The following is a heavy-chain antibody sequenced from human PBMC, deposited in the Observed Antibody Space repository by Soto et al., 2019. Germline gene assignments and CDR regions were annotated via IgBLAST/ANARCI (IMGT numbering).Heavy chain of an antibody. J-gene: IGHJ3*02. Sequence: EVQLLESGGGLVQPGGSLRLSCTASGFTFSTYAMTWVRQAPGKGLEWVSAISGGGGPTYYADSVKGRFTISRDNSKNTLYLQMNSLRADATAVYYCAKVSRFLDSGLIWGQGTLVTVSS. CDR1: GFTFSTYA. D-gene: IGHD3-10*01. CDR3: AKVSRFLDSGLI. CDR2: ISGGGGPT. V-gene: IGHV3-23*01.